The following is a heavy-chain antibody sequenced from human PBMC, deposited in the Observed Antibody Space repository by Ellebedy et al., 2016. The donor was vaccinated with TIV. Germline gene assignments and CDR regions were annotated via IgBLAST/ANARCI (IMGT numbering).Heavy chain of an antibody. CDR2: IKQDGSEK. CDR3: AKAHSGRTSDTHFGMDV. V-gene: IGHV3-7*01. Sequence: GGSLRLSCAASGFTFSSYWMSWVRQAPGKGLEWVANIKQDGSEKYYVDSVKGRFTISRDNAKNSLYLQMNSLRPKDTAMYYCAKAHSGRTSDTHFGMDVWGQGTTVTVSS. D-gene: IGHD1-26*01. J-gene: IGHJ6*02. CDR1: GFTFSSYW.